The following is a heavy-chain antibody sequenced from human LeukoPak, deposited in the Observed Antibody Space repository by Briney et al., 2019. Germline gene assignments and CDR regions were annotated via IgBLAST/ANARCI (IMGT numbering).Heavy chain of an antibody. CDR3: AKSPGVYDILTGYYRDYYYYYMDV. Sequence: GGSLRLSCAASGFTFSSYAMSWVRQAPGRGLEWVSAISGSGGSTYYADSVKGRFTISRDNSKNTLYLQMNSLRAEDTAVYYCAKSPGVYDILTGYYRDYYYYYMDVWGKGTTVTISS. CDR1: GFTFSSYA. D-gene: IGHD3-9*01. V-gene: IGHV3-23*01. CDR2: ISGSGGST. J-gene: IGHJ6*03.